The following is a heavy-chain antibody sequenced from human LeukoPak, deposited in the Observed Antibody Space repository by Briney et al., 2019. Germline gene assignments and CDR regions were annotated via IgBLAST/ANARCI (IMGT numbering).Heavy chain of an antibody. CDR3: ARGITGITATGSE. CDR2: VQIGGST. V-gene: IGHV4-61*09. J-gene: IGHJ4*02. D-gene: IGHD6-13*01. Sequence: SETLSLTCTVSGGSISSGSYYWNWIRQRQPAGKGLEWIGHVQIGGSTNYNPSLKSRITISVDTSKNQFSLKLSSVTAADTAMYYCARGITGITATGSEWGQGTLVTVSS. CDR1: GGSISSGSYY.